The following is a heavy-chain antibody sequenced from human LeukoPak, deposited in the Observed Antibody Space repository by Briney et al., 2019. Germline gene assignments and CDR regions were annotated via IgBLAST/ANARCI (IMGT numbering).Heavy chain of an antibody. CDR2: MNPNSGNT. CDR1: GYTFTSYD. Sequence: ASVKVSCNASGYTFTSYDINWVRQATGQGLEWMGWMNPNSGNTGYAQKFQGRVTMTRNTSISTAYMELSSLRSEDTAVYYCARGNYYGSGSYYKAVDYWGQGTLVTVSS. V-gene: IGHV1-8*01. D-gene: IGHD3-10*01. J-gene: IGHJ4*02. CDR3: ARGNYYGSGSYYKAVDY.